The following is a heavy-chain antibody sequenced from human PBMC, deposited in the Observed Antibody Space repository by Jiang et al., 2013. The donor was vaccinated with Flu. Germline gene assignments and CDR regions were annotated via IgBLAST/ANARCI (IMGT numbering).Heavy chain of an antibody. J-gene: IGHJ5*02. V-gene: IGHV4-59*01. D-gene: IGHD2-15*01. CDR3: ARGGYCSGGSCYFSVIP. CDR2: IYYSGXT. Sequence: KGLEWIGYIYYSGXTNYNPSLKSRVTISVGTSKNQXSLKLSSVTAADTAVYYCARGGYCSGGSCYFSVIPWGQGTLVTVSS.